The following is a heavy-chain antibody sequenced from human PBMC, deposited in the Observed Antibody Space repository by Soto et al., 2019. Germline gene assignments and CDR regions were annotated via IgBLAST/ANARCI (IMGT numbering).Heavy chain of an antibody. J-gene: IGHJ5*02. CDR2: IYYSGST. D-gene: IGHD1-7*01. CDR1: GGSINSYY. Sequence: QVQLQESGPGLVKPSETLSLTCTVSGGSINSYYWSWIRQPPGKGLEWIGYIYYSGSTNHNPSLKSRITISADTSKNQFSLKLSSVTAADTAVYYCARHISSGTNIAAIRSFDPWGQGTLVTVSS. CDR3: ARHISSGTNIAAIRSFDP. V-gene: IGHV4-59*08.